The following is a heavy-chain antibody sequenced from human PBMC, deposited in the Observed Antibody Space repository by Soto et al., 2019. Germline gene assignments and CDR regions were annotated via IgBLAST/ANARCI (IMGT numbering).Heavy chain of an antibody. J-gene: IGHJ4*02. V-gene: IGHV3-23*01. CDR1: GFTFSSYA. D-gene: IGHD5-18*01. Sequence: GGSLRLSCAASGFTFSSYAMTWVRQAPGKGLEWVSAISGGGGTSYADPVKGRFTISRDNSKNTVYLQMNSLRAEDTAVYYCAKDSGYSYNPEDYFDYWRRGTLVTVSS. CDR2: ISGGGGT. CDR3: AKDSGYSYNPEDYFDY.